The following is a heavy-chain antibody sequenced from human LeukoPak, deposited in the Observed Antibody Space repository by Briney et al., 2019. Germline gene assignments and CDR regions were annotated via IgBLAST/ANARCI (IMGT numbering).Heavy chain of an antibody. CDR2: TYYRSKWYN. Sequence: SQTLSLTCAISGDSVSSNSAAWNWIRQSPSRGLEWLGRTYYRSKWYNDYAVSVKSRITIKPDTSKNQFALQLNSVTPEDTAIYYCARGMRGYSSSHFGEIYNCFDPWGQGTLVSVSS. CDR1: GDSVSSNSAA. D-gene: IGHD6-13*01. J-gene: IGHJ5*02. CDR3: ARGMRGYSSSHFGEIYNCFDP. V-gene: IGHV6-1*01.